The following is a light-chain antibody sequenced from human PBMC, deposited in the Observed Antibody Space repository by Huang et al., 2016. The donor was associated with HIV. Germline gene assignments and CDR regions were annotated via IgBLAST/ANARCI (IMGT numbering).Light chain of an antibody. CDR3: QQSYSTPWT. CDR1: QSISSY. J-gene: IGKJ1*01. Sequence: DIQMTQSPSSLSASVGDRVTITCRASQSISSYLNWYQQKPGKAPKLLIYAASSLQNGVRSRFGGSGSGTDVTVAISSLQPEDFATYYCQQSYSTPWTCGQGTKVEIK. V-gene: IGKV1-39*01. CDR2: AAS.